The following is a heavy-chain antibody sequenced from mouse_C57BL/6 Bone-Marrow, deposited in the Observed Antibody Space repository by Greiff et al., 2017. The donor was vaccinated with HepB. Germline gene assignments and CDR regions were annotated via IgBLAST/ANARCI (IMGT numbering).Heavy chain of an antibody. CDR2: INPSNGGT. V-gene: IGHV1-53*01. D-gene: IGHD1-1*01. J-gene: IGHJ4*01. CDR3: ARSHYYYGSSYYAMDY. CDR1: GYTFTSYW. Sequence: QVQLQQPGTELVKPGASVKLSCKASGYTFTSYWMHWVKQRPRQGLEWIGNINPSNGGTNYNEKFKSKATLTVDKSSSTAYMQLSSLTSEDSAVYYCARSHYYYGSSYYAMDYWGQGTSVTVSS.